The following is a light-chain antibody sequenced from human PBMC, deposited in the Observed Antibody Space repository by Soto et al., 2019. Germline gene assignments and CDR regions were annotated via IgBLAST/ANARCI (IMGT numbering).Light chain of an antibody. Sequence: DIPMTQSPSTLSASVGDRVTITCRASQSISSWLAWYQQKPGKAPKLLIYDASSLESGVPSRFSGSGSGTEFTLPISSLQPDDFATYYCQQYNSYLITFGQGTRLEIK. J-gene: IGKJ5*01. CDR1: QSISSW. CDR2: DAS. V-gene: IGKV1-5*01. CDR3: QQYNSYLIT.